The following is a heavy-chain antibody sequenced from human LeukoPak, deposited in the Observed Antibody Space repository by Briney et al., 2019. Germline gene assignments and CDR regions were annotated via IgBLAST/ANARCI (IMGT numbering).Heavy chain of an antibody. V-gene: IGHV4-59*01. D-gene: IGHD2-2*01. CDR3: ARVRRQGYCSSTSCRTGQYFDH. CDR1: GGSISSYY. Sequence: TSETLSLTCTVSGGSISSYYWSWIRQPPGKGLEWIGYIYYSGSTNYNPSLKSRVTISVDTSKNQFSLKLSSVTAADTAVYYCARVRRQGYCSSTSCRTGQYFDHWGQGTLVTVSS. J-gene: IGHJ4*02. CDR2: IYYSGST.